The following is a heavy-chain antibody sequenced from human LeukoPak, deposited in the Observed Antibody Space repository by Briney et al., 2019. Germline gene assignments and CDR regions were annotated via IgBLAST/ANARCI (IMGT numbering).Heavy chain of an antibody. CDR1: GYTFTSYA. V-gene: IGHV7-4-1*02. Sequence: ASVKVSCKASGYTFTSYAMNWVRQAPGQGLEWMGWINTNTGNPTFAQGFTGRFVFSLDTSVSTTYLQISSLKAEDAAVYYCARSAPTFKDAFDIWGQGTMVTVSS. CDR3: ARSAPTFKDAFDI. J-gene: IGHJ3*02. CDR2: INTNTGNP.